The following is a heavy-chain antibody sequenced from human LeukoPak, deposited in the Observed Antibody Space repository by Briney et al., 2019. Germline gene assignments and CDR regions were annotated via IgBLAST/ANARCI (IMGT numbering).Heavy chain of an antibody. V-gene: IGHV4-39*01. Sequence: SETLSLTCTVSGVSISSSNSYWGWIRQPPGKGLEWISSIYYSGNTYYNASLKSQVSISIDTSKNQFSLRLTSVTAADTAVYYCARRWGALRYYPDLGWFDPWGQGTLVTVSS. D-gene: IGHD3-9*01. CDR2: IYYSGNT. J-gene: IGHJ5*02. CDR3: ARRWGALRYYPDLGWFDP. CDR1: GVSISSSNSY.